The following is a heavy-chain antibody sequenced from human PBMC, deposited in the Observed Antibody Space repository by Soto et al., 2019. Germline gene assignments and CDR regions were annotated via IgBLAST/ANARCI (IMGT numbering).Heavy chain of an antibody. Sequence: GGSLRLSCAASGFTFSSYAMSWVRQAPGKGLEWVSAISGSGGSTYYADSVKGRFTISRDNSKNTLYLQMNSLRAEDTAVYYCAKDMVRGVIFPVYFDYWGQGTLVTVSS. CDR2: ISGSGGST. CDR1: GFTFSSYA. V-gene: IGHV3-23*01. J-gene: IGHJ4*02. D-gene: IGHD3-10*01. CDR3: AKDMVRGVIFPVYFDY.